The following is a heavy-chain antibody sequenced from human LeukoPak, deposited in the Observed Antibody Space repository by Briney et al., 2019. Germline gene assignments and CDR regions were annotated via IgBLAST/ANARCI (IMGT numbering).Heavy chain of an antibody. V-gene: IGHV3-30*02. CDR1: GFTFDDYG. D-gene: IGHD3-10*01. Sequence: GGSLRLSCAASGFTFDDYGMSWVRQAPGKGLEWVAFIRYDGSNKYYADSVNGRFTISRDNAKNTLHLQMNSPRADDTAVYYCARGARGSGTASDYWGQGTLVTVSS. CDR2: IRYDGSNK. J-gene: IGHJ4*02. CDR3: ARGARGSGTASDY.